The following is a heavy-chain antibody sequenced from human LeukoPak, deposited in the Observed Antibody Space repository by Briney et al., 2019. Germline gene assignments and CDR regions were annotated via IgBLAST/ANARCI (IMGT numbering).Heavy chain of an antibody. CDR2: ISYDGSNK. D-gene: IGHD3-10*01. CDR1: GFTFSSYA. V-gene: IGHV3-30-3*01. CDR3: ANRIYGSAPLDY. J-gene: IGHJ4*02. Sequence: PGRSLRLSCAASGFTFSSYAMHWVRQAPGKGLEWVAVISYDGSNKYYADSVKGRFTISRDNSKNTLYLQMNSLRAEDTAVHYCANRIYGSAPLDYWGQGTLVTVSS.